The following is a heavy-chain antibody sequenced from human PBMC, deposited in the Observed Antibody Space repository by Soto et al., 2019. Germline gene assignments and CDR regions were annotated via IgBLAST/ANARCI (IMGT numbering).Heavy chain of an antibody. CDR1: GYSLTSYW. J-gene: IGHJ6*02. CDR3: ARQVYYDFWSGSFGVSPGMDV. Sequence: PGESLKISCKGSGYSLTSYWLGWVRQMPGKGLEWMGIIYPGDSDTRYSPSFQGQVTISADKSISTAHLQWNSLKASDTAMYYCARQVYYDFWSGSFGVSPGMDVWGQGTTVTVSS. V-gene: IGHV5-51*01. D-gene: IGHD3-3*01. CDR2: IYPGDSDT.